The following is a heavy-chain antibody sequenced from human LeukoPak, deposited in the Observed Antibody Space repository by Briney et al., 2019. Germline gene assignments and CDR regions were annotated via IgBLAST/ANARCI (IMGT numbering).Heavy chain of an antibody. J-gene: IGHJ5*02. CDR1: GFTFSSYD. V-gene: IGHV3-48*03. Sequence: GGSLRLSCAASGFTFSSYDINWVRQPPRKGLEWLSYITTSGSATYHADSVKGRFTISRDNAKNSLYLQMNSLRAEDMAVYYCARDRVDIAAFDPWGQGTLVTVSS. D-gene: IGHD5-12*01. CDR3: ARDRVDIAAFDP. CDR2: ITTSGSAT.